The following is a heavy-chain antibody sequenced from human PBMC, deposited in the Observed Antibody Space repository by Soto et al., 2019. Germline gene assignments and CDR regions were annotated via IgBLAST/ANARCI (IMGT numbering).Heavy chain of an antibody. CDR3: VREGRGSFDF. Sequence: GGSLRLSCAASGFIFTNYAMNWVRQAPGKGLEWVSVIGGRGNSAYYADSVQGRFTISRDDSKNTLSLQMSSLTADDTAIYYCVREGRGSFDFWGRGTMVTVSS. CDR2: IGGRGNSA. V-gene: IGHV3-23*01. J-gene: IGHJ3*01. CDR1: GFIFTNYA. D-gene: IGHD5-12*01.